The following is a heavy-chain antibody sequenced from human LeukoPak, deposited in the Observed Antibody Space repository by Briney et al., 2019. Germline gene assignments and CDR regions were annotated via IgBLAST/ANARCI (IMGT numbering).Heavy chain of an antibody. D-gene: IGHD4-17*01. J-gene: IGHJ6*02. CDR1: GFTFSRYE. Sequence: PGGSLRLSCVGSGFTFSRYEMNWVRQAPGKGLEWVSYISSSGSTIYYADSVKGRFTISRDNAKNSLYLQMNSLRAEDTAVYYCARGDYGDYYYYGMDVWGQGTTVTVSS. CDR2: ISSSGSTI. V-gene: IGHV3-48*03. CDR3: ARGDYGDYYYYGMDV.